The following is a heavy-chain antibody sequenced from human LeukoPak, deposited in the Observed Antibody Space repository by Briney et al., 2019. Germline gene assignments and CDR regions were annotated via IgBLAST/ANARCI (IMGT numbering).Heavy chain of an antibody. V-gene: IGHV3-21*01. CDR3: ARDLDIVVVPASWFYP. CDR2: ISSSSKYI. CDR1: GFTFSTYS. D-gene: IGHD2-2*03. Sequence: PGGSLTLSCAASGFTFSTYSMNWVRQAPGRGLEWVSSISSSSKYIYYADSVKGRFTISRDDAKNSLSLQMNSLRAEDTAVYYCARDLDIVVVPASWFYPWGQGTLVTVSS. J-gene: IGHJ5*02.